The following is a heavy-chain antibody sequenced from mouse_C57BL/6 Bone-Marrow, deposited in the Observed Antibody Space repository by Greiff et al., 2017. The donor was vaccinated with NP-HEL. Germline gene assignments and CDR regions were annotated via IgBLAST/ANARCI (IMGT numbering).Heavy chain of an antibody. CDR1: GFNIKDYY. CDR2: IDPEDGET. D-gene: IGHD2-5*01. V-gene: IGHV14-2*01. Sequence: EVQLQQSGAELVKPGASVKLSCTASGFNIKDYYMHWVQQRTEQGLEWIGRIDPEDGETKYVAKFQGQATISADTSSNTAYLQLSSLTSENTAVYYGASYSNYSRKYYYAMDYWGQGTSVTVAS. CDR3: ASYSNYSRKYYYAMDY. J-gene: IGHJ4*01.